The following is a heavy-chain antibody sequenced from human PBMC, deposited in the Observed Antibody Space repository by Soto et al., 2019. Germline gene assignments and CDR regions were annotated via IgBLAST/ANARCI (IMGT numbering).Heavy chain of an antibody. Sequence: GGSLSLSCSVSGFTFSNYAMHWVRQAPGEGLEYVSGITSDGDSTYHADSVKGRFTISRDNSKNTLYLQMSSLRVEDTAIYYCVKGNQLLRYYFEFWGQGTLVTVSS. J-gene: IGHJ4*02. V-gene: IGHV3-64D*06. CDR2: ITSDGDST. CDR1: GFTFSNYA. CDR3: VKGNQLLRYYFEF. D-gene: IGHD2-15*01.